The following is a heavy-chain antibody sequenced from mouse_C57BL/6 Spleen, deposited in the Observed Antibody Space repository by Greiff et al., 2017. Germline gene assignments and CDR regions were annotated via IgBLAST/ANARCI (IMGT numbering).Heavy chain of an antibody. D-gene: IGHD1-1*01. Sequence: EVKLEESGGGLVKPGGSLKLSCAASGFTFSDYGMHWVRQAPEKGLEWVAYISSGSSTIYYADTVKGRFTISRDNAKNTLFLQMTSLRSEDTAMYYCATGSMDAMDYWGQGTSVTVSS. CDR2: ISSGSSTI. V-gene: IGHV5-17*01. CDR3: ATGSMDAMDY. CDR1: GFTFSDYG. J-gene: IGHJ4*01.